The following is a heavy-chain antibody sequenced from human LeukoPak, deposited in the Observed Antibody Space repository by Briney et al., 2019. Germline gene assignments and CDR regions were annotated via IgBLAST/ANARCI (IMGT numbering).Heavy chain of an antibody. CDR2: ISGSGGST. V-gene: IGHV3-23*01. Sequence: GGSLRLSCAASGFTFSSYGMSWVRQAPGKGLEWVSAISGSGGSTYYADSVKGRFTISRDNSKNTLYLQMNSLRAEDTAVYYCAKVNSPGYCSGGSCYSYFFDYWGQGTLVTVSS. D-gene: IGHD2-15*01. CDR1: GFTFSSYG. J-gene: IGHJ4*02. CDR3: AKVNSPGYCSGGSCYSYFFDY.